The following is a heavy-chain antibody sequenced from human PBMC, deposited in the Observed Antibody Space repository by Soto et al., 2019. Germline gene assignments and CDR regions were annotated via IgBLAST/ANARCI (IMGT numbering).Heavy chain of an antibody. V-gene: IGHV1-69*13. D-gene: IGHD5-18*01. CDR1: GVTFSSYA. J-gene: IGHJ4*02. CDR2: IIPIFGTA. Sequence: GASVKVSGKASGVTFSSYAISWVRQAPGQGLEWMGGIIPIFGTANYAQKFQGRVTITADESTSTAYMELSSLRSEDTAVYYCARVHGVDTAMAYFDYWGQGTLVTVSS. CDR3: ARVHGVDTAMAYFDY.